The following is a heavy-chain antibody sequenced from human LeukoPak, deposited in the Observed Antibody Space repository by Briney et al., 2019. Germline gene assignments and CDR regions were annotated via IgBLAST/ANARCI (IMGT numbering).Heavy chain of an antibody. CDR1: GITFSSYA. CDR3: ARAYSLDDAFDI. J-gene: IGHJ3*02. CDR2: ISSNGGST. V-gene: IGHV3-64*01. D-gene: IGHD2-21*01. Sequence: GGSLRLSCAASGITFSSYAMHWVRQAPGKGLEYVSAISSNGGSTYYANSVKGRFTISRDNSKNTLYLQMGSLRAEDMAVYYCARAYSLDDAFDIRGQGTMVTVSS.